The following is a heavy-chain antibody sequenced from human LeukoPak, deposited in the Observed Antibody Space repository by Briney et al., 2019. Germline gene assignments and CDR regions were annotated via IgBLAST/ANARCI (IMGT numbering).Heavy chain of an antibody. CDR3: ARSEVVVTAMTDY. D-gene: IGHD2-21*02. J-gene: IGHJ4*02. CDR1: GFTFSNYA. V-gene: IGHV3-30-3*01. Sequence: GRSLRLSCAASGFTFSNYAMHWVRQAPGKGLEWVAVISYDGSNKYYADSVKGRFTISRDNSKNTLYLQMNSLRAEDTAVYYCARSEVVVTAMTDYWGQGTLVTVSS. CDR2: ISYDGSNK.